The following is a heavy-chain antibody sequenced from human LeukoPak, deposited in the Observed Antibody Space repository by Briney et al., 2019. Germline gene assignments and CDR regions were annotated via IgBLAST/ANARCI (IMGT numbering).Heavy chain of an antibody. D-gene: IGHD3-10*01. V-gene: IGHV3-7*01. CDR3: ARAASSTRPYYFDY. J-gene: IGHJ4*02. CDR1: GFSFSYSW. CDR2: IKQDGSEK. Sequence: GGSLRLSCAASGFSFSYSWMTWVRQAPGKGVEWVARIKQDGSEKYYVDSVKGRFAISRENAKNSLSLQINGLRAEDTAVYYCARAASSTRPYYFDYWAQGTLVTVSS.